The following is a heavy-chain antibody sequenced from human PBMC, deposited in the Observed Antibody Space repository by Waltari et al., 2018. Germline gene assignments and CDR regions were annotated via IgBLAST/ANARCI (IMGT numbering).Heavy chain of an antibody. D-gene: IGHD6-13*01. J-gene: IGHJ4*02. Sequence: QVHLVQSGAEVKMPGASVKVSCKASGYTFTSYHINWVRQATGQGLGWMGWMNTNTGQTDYAQKFQGRVTMTRDTSISTAYMELSSLTSEDTAVYYCARGITAGFDYWGQGTLITVSS. V-gene: IGHV1-8*01. CDR2: MNTNTGQT. CDR1: GYTFTSYH. CDR3: ARGITAGFDY.